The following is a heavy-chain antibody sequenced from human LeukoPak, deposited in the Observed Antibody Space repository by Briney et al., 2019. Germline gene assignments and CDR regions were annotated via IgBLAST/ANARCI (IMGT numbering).Heavy chain of an antibody. CDR3: ARGRSITSYYDFWSGYYTGYYFDY. J-gene: IGHJ4*02. CDR1: GGSISSGGYY. V-gene: IGHV4-30-2*01. CDR2: IYHSGST. Sequence: SQTLSLTCTVSGGSISSGGYYWSWIRQPPGKGLEWIGYIYHSGSTYYNPSPKSRVTISVDRSKNQFSLKLSSVTAADTAVYYCARGRSITSYYDFWSGYYTGYYFDYWGQGTLVTVSS. D-gene: IGHD3-3*01.